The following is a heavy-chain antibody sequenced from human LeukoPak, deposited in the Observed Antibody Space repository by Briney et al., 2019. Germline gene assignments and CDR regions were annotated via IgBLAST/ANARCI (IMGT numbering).Heavy chain of an antibody. CDR1: GFTFSSYN. CDR3: LYSANYYPNMFDY. V-gene: IGHV3-21*01. Sequence: GGSLRLSCAASGFTFSSYNMNWVRQAPGKGLEWVSSISTTSIYIYYADSVKGRFTISRDNAKNSLHLQMNSLRAEDTAVYYCLYSANYYPNMFDYWGQGTLVTVSS. D-gene: IGHD1-26*01. J-gene: IGHJ4*02. CDR2: ISTTSIYI.